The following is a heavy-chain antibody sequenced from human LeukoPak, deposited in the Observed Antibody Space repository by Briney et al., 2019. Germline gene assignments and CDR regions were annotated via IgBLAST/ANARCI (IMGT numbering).Heavy chain of an antibody. V-gene: IGHV1-2*02. D-gene: IGHD6-19*01. CDR3: ARGAYSSGWYYYYYYMDV. J-gene: IGHJ6*03. CDR2: INPNSGGT. Sequence: ASVKVSCKASGYTFTGYYMHWVRQGPGQGLEWMEWINPNSGGTNYAQKFQGRVTMTRDTSISTAYMELSRLRSDDTAVYYCARGAYSSGWYYYYYYMDVWGKGTTVTISS. CDR1: GYTFTGYY.